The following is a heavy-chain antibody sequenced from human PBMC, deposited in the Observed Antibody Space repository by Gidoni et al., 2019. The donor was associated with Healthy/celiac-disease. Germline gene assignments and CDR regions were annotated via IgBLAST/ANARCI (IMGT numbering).Heavy chain of an antibody. Sequence: QLQLQESGPGLVKPSETLSLTCTVPGGSISSSSYYWGWIRQPPGKGLEWIGSIYYSGSTYYNPSLKSRVTISVDTSNNQFSLKLSSVTAADTAVYYCARPGGGYSGYGPRGFWFDPWGQGTLVTVSS. CDR1: GGSISSSSYY. CDR2: IYYSGST. J-gene: IGHJ5*02. D-gene: IGHD5-12*01. CDR3: ARPGGGYSGYGPRGFWFDP. V-gene: IGHV4-39*01.